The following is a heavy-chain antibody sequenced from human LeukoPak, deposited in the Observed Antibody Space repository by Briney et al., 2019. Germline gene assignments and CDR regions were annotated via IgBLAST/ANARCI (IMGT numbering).Heavy chain of an antibody. Sequence: SVKVSCKASGGTFSSYAISWVRQAPGQGLEWMGGIIPIFGTANYAQKFQGRVTITTDESTSTAYMELSSLRSEDTAVYYCARAKSKPTNDFWSGYYINYFDYWGQGTLVTVSS. CDR1: GGTFSSYA. D-gene: IGHD3-3*01. CDR3: ARAKSKPTNDFWSGYYINYFDY. J-gene: IGHJ4*02. V-gene: IGHV1-69*05. CDR2: IIPIFGTA.